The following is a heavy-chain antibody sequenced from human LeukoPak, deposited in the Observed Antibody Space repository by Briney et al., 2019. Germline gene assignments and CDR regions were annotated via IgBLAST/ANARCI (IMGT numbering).Heavy chain of an antibody. D-gene: IGHD2/OR15-2a*01. V-gene: IGHV3-74*01. J-gene: IGHJ4*02. CDR1: GVTLSSFA. CDR3: TRGPEMTFYYFDS. CDR2: VSSEGKST. Sequence: GGSLRLSCAASGVTLSSFAMSWARQAPGKGLEWVSRVSSEGKSTSFADSVKGRFTISRDNAKNTLYLQMSGLRAEDTAVYYCTRGPEMTFYYFDSWGQGTLVTLSS.